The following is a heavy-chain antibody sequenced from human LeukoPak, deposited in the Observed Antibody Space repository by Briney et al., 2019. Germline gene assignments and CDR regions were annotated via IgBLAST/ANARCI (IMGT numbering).Heavy chain of an antibody. CDR1: GFTFSSYW. D-gene: IGHD2-15*01. CDR3: AKGGVVVAATIDY. V-gene: IGHV3-74*01. Sequence: QAGGSLRLSCAASGFTFSSYWMHWVRQAPGKGLVWVSRINSDGSSTSYADSVKGRFTISRDNSKNTLYLQMNSLRAEDTAVYYCAKGGVVVAATIDYWGQGTLVTVSS. CDR2: INSDGSST. J-gene: IGHJ4*02.